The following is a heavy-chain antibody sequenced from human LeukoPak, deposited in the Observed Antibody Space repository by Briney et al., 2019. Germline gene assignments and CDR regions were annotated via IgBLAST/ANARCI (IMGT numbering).Heavy chain of an antibody. V-gene: IGHV3-53*01. CDR2: IYSGGST. CDR3: ARDDQSHPLMVGAFDI. CDR1: GFSFSNYG. J-gene: IGHJ3*02. D-gene: IGHD3-10*01. Sequence: GGSLRLSCEGTGFSFSNYGMHWVRQAPGKGLEWVSVIYSGGSTYYADSVKGRFTISRDNSKNTLYLQMNSLRAEDTVVYYCARDDQSHPLMVGAFDIWGQGTMVTVSS.